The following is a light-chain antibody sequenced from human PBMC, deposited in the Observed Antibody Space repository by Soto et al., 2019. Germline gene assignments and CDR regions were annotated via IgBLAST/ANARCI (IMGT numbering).Light chain of an antibody. CDR2: KVS. V-gene: IGKV1-5*03. CDR3: QQYNTFSGT. CDR1: QIIYNW. J-gene: IGKJ1*01. Sequence: DIQMTQSPSTLSASVGDRVTITCRASQIIYNWLAWYQQKTGKAPRLLVHKVSTLEDGVPSRFSGSGSGTEFTLTISNLQPDDFAIYYCQQYNTFSGTFGQGTKVEIK.